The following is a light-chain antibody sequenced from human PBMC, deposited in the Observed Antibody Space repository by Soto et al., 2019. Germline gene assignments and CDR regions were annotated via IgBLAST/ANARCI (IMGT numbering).Light chain of an antibody. Sequence: QSVLTQPPSVSGAPGQRVTISCTGYNSNIGAGYDVHWYQQLPGTAPKLLIYGNSNRPSGVPDRFSASKSGTSASLAITGVQAEDEGDYYCPSYDSSLSGWVFGGRTQLTVL. CDR1: NSNIGAGYD. CDR2: GNS. J-gene: IGLJ3*02. V-gene: IGLV1-40*01. CDR3: PSYDSSLSGWV.